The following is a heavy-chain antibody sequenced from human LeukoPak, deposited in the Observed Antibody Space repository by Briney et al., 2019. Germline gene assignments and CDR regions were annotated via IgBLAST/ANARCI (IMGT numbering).Heavy chain of an antibody. V-gene: IGHV4-59*01. Sequence: SETLSLTCTVSGGSISSYYWSWIRQPPGKGLEWIGYIYYSGSTNYNPSLKNRVTISVDTSKNQFSLKLSSVTAADTAVYYCARASPTYDFWSGYSSFNWFDPWGQGTLVTVSS. D-gene: IGHD3-3*01. CDR1: GGSISSYY. CDR2: IYYSGST. J-gene: IGHJ5*02. CDR3: ARASPTYDFWSGYSSFNWFDP.